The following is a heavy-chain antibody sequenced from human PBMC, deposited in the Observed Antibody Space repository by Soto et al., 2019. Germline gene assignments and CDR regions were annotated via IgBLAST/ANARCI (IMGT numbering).Heavy chain of an antibody. D-gene: IGHD1-26*01. CDR1: GYTFTSYA. V-gene: IGHV7-4-1*01. CDR3: ARDIAGLRNNWFDP. CDR2: INTNTGNP. J-gene: IGHJ5*02. Sequence: ASVKVSCKASGYTFTSYAMNWVRQAPGQGLEWMGWINTNTGNPTYAQGFTGRFVFSLDTSVSTAYLQICSLKAEDTAVYYCARDIAGLRNNWFDPWGQGTLVTVS.